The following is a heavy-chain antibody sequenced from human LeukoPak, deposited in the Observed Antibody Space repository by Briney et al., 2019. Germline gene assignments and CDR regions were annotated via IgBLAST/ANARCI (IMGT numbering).Heavy chain of an antibody. J-gene: IGHJ4*02. CDR2: IRSKANSYAT. Sequence: GGSLRLSCAASGFTFSNAWMSWVRQAPGKGLEWVGRIRSKANSYATAYAASVKGRFTISRDDSKNTAYLQMNSLKTEDTAVYYCTLHYYDSSGYYPFDYWGQGTLVTVSS. CDR1: GFTFSNAW. D-gene: IGHD3-22*01. CDR3: TLHYYDSSGYYPFDY. V-gene: IGHV3-73*01.